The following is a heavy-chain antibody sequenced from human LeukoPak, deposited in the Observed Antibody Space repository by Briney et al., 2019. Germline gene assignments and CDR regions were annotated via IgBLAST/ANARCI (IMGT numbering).Heavy chain of an antibody. V-gene: IGHV1-8*03. Sequence: GASVKVSCKASGGTFSSYAISWVRQATGQGLEWMGWMNPNSGNTGYAQKFQGRVTITRNTSISTAYMELSSLRSEDTAVYYCARGRGYNWNYDWFDPWGQGTLVTVSS. CDR2: MNPNSGNT. CDR1: GGTFSSYA. D-gene: IGHD1-7*01. CDR3: ARGRGYNWNYDWFDP. J-gene: IGHJ5*02.